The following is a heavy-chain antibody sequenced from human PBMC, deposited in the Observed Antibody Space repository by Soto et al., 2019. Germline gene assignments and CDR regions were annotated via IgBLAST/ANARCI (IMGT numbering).Heavy chain of an antibody. Sequence: ASVKVSCKASGYSFTSYAMHWGRKATRQRLEWMGWINAGNGNTKYSQKFQGRVTITRDTSASTAYMELSSLRSEDTAVYYCARDQEDDFWSGPLDYWGQETLVTVSS. CDR3: ARDQEDDFWSGPLDY. CDR2: INAGNGNT. V-gene: IGHV1-3*01. J-gene: IGHJ4*02. CDR1: GYSFTSYA. D-gene: IGHD3-3*01.